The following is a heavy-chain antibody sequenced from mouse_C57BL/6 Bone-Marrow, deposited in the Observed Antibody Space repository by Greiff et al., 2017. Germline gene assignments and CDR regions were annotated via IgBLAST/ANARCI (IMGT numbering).Heavy chain of an antibody. CDR1: GYTFTSYW. Sequence: QVQLQQPGAELVKPGASVKLSCKASGYTFTSYWMHWVKQRPGQGLEWIGMIHPNSGSTNYNEKFKSKATLTVDKSSSTAYMQLSSLTSEDSAVYYCARRGDITAVGGYWGQGTTLTVSS. CDR2: IHPNSGST. J-gene: IGHJ2*01. CDR3: ARRGDITAVGGY. D-gene: IGHD1-1*01. V-gene: IGHV1-64*01.